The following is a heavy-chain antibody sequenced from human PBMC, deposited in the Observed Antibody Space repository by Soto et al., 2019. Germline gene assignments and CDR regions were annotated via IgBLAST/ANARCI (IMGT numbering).Heavy chain of an antibody. J-gene: IGHJ6*02. D-gene: IGHD3-3*01. V-gene: IGHV3-48*02. CDR3: ARAGITIFGVVIIGDYYCGMDV. CDR2: ISSSSSTI. Sequence: GGSLRLCSAASGFTVSSYSMNWVRQAPGKGLEWVSYISSSSSTIYYADSVKGRFTISRDNAKTSVYLQMNSLRDEDTAVYDCARAGITIFGVVIIGDYYCGMDVWGQGATVTVSS. CDR1: GFTVSSYS.